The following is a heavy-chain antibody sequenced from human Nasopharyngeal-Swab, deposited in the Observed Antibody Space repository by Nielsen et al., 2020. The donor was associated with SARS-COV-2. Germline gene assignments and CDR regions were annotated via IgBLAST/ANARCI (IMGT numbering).Heavy chain of an antibody. CDR2: IYYSRST. V-gene: IGHV4-31*03. CDR3: ARGLDHFYYDMDV. CDR1: GGSVSSGGYY. J-gene: IGHJ6*02. Sequence: SETLSLTCTVSGGSVSSGGYYWSWTRQHPGKGLEWIGYIYYSRSTYYNPSLKSRVTISIDTSKNQFSLNLSSVTAADTAVYYCARGLDHFYYDMDVWGQGTTVTVSS.